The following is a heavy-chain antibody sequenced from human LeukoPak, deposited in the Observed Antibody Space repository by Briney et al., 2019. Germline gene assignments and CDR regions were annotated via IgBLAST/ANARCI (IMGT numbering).Heavy chain of an antibody. CDR1: GFTFSSYS. Sequence: GGSLRLSCAASGFTFSSYSMNWVRQAPGNGLGWVSYISSSSSTIYYADSVKGRFTISRDNAKNSLYLQMNSLRDEDTAVYYCARDPDSRGWYHWFDPWGQGTLVTVSS. CDR3: ARDPDSRGWYHWFDP. D-gene: IGHD6-19*01. J-gene: IGHJ5*02. V-gene: IGHV3-48*02. CDR2: ISSSSSTI.